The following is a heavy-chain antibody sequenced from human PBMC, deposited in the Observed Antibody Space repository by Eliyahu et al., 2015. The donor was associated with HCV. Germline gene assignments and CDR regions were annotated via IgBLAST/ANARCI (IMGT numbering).Heavy chain of an antibody. Sequence: QVQLVESGGGVVQPGTSLRLSCVASGFXFXHFGIHWVRQAPGKGLEWVAVIWYDGSNAFYADSVKGRFSISRDNSNNTVYLQMNTLTVEDTAVYYCARDFGGSTPRRLDYWGQGNLVIVSS. D-gene: IGHD3-10*01. CDR3: ARDFGGSTPRRLDY. CDR1: GFXFXHFG. J-gene: IGHJ4*02. CDR2: IWYDGSNA. V-gene: IGHV3-33*01.